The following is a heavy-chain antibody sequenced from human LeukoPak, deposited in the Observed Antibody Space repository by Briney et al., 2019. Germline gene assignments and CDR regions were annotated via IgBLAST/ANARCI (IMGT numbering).Heavy chain of an antibody. Sequence: ASVKFSCKASGYIFTKYVVHWVRQAPGHRPEWIGWIKAGNGDTKYSQTFQDRLTITRDTSTSTVYMELSSLTSEDTALYYCARDDCGDTCYPGGYWGQGTLVTVSS. J-gene: IGHJ4*02. CDR1: GYIFTKYV. V-gene: IGHV1-3*01. CDR3: ARDDCGDTCYPGGY. D-gene: IGHD2-21*01. CDR2: IKAGNGDT.